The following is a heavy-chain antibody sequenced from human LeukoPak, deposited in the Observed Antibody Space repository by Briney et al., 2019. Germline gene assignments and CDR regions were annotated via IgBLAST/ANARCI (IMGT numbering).Heavy chain of an antibody. D-gene: IGHD2-15*01. Sequence: SQILSLTCTVSGGSISSGSYYWSWIRQPAGKGLEWIGRIYTSGSTNYNPSLKSRVTISVDTSKNQFSLKLSSVTAADTAVYYCARVSGYCSGGSCPPVGIWGQGTMVTVSS. CDR3: ARVSGYCSGGSCPPVGI. J-gene: IGHJ3*02. CDR1: GGSISSGSYY. V-gene: IGHV4-61*02. CDR2: IYTSGST.